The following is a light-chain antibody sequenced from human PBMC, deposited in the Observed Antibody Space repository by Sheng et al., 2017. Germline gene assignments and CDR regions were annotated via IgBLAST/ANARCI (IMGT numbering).Light chain of an antibody. J-gene: IGLJ1*01. CDR2: DVT. V-gene: IGLV2-14*01. CDR1: SSDIDYKS. CDR3: SSDTVTRTLYA. Sequence: QSALTQPASVSGSPGQSITISCTGTSSDIDYKSVSWYQQHLGKAPKVIIYDVTYRPSGVSNRFSASSSGNTASLTISGLQAEDEAEYYCSSDTVTRTLYAFGSGTKVT.